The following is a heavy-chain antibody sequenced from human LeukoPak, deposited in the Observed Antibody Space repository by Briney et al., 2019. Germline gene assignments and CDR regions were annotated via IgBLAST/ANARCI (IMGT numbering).Heavy chain of an antibody. J-gene: IGHJ6*03. CDR2: ISGSGGST. V-gene: IGHV3-23*01. CDR3: AKVGLWFGEFRQQYYYMDV. CDR1: GFTFSSYD. D-gene: IGHD3-10*01. Sequence: HPGGSLRLSCAGSGFTFSSYDMSWVRQAPGKGLEWVSAISGSGGSTYYADSVKGRFTISRDNSKNTLYLQMNSLRAEDTAVYYCAKVGLWFGEFRQQYYYMDVWGKGTTVTVSS.